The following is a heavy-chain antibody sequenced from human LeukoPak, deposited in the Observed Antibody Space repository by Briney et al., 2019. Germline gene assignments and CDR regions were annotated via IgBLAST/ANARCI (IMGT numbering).Heavy chain of an antibody. V-gene: IGHV3-23*01. D-gene: IGHD2-15*01. CDR3: ASPVRDRYCSGGSCYSPFDF. CDR2: LNAGGGST. CDR1: GSTFSSYT. Sequence: PGGSLRLSCVASGSTFSSYTMSWVRQAPGKGLELVSALNAGGGSTHYADSVRGRFTISRDNSKNTLYLQMNSLRAEDTAVYYCASPVRDRYCSGGSCYSPFDFWGQGNLVTVSS. J-gene: IGHJ4*02.